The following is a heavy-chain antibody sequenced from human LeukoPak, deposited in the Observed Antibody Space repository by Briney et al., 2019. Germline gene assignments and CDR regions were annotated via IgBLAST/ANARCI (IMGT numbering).Heavy chain of an antibody. CDR3: ARAGCSAGTCFSSEHNWFDP. V-gene: IGHV1-2*02. CDR2: INPNSGGT. J-gene: IGHJ5*02. Sequence: ASVKVSCKASGYTFIGYYMHWVRRAAGPGLEWMGWINPNSGGTNFAQNFQGRVTMTRDTSINTAYMELSRLRSHDTAVYYCARAGCSAGTCFSSEHNWFDPWGQGTLVTVSS. CDR1: GYTFIGYY. D-gene: IGHD2-15*01.